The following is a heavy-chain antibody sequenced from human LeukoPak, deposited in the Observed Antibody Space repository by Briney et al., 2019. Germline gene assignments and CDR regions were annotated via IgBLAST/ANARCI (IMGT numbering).Heavy chain of an antibody. CDR2: IHHSGST. Sequence: SETLSLTCSVSGYSIGSDYYWGWIRQPPGKGLEWIGSIHHSGSTYYNPSLKSRVTISVDTSKNQFSLKLSSVTAADTAVYYCARVPYCSSSSRYLFFDYWGQGTLVTVSS. CDR1: GYSIGSDYY. D-gene: IGHD2-2*01. CDR3: ARVPYCSSSSRYLFFDY. J-gene: IGHJ4*02. V-gene: IGHV4-38-2*02.